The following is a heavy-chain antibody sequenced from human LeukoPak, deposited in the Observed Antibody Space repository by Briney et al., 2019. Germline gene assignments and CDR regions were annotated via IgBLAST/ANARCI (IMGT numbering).Heavy chain of an antibody. CDR1: GFTFSSYS. CDR3: ARGTTTVVTPYDY. Sequence: KTGGSLRLSCAASGFTFSSYSMNWVRQAPGKGLEWVSSISSSYIYYADSVKGRFTISRDNAKNSLYLQMNSLRAEDTAVYYCARGTTTVVTPYDYWGQGTLVTVSS. D-gene: IGHD4-23*01. V-gene: IGHV3-21*01. J-gene: IGHJ4*02. CDR2: ISSSYI.